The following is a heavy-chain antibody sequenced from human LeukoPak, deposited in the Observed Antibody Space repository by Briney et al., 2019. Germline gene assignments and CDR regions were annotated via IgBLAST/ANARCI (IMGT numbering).Heavy chain of an antibody. J-gene: IGHJ2*01. CDR3: ARFYCSSTSCYAPYWYFDL. CDR2: ISAYNGNT. CDR1: GYTFTSYG. Sequence: ASVKVSCKASGYTFTSYGISWVRQAPGQGLEWMGWISAYNGNTNYAQKLQGRVTMTTDTSTSTAYMELRSLRSDDTAVYYCARFYCSSTSCYAPYWYFDLWGRGTLVTVSS. D-gene: IGHD2-2*01. V-gene: IGHV1-18*01.